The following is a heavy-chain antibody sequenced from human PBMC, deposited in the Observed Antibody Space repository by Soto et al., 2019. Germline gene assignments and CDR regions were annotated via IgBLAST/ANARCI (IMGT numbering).Heavy chain of an antibody. V-gene: IGHV3-53*04. CDR3: ASPGHSSGYYYGDDAFDI. CDR2: IYSGGST. J-gene: IGHJ3*02. D-gene: IGHD3-22*01. Sequence: PGGSLRLSCAASGFTVSSNYMSWVRQAPGKGLEWVSVIYSGGSTYYADSVKGRFTISRHNSKNTLYLQMNSLRAEDTAVYYCASPGHSSGYYYGDDAFDIWGQGTMVTVSS. CDR1: GFTVSSNY.